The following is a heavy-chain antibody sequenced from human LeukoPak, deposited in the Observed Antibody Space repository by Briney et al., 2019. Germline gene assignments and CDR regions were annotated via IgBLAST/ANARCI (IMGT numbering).Heavy chain of an antibody. CDR1: GGSISGYY. CDR3: ARGGNCSGGSCYSDRGWFDP. J-gene: IGHJ5*02. CDR2: IYYSGST. Sequence: PSETLSLTCTVSGGSISGYYWSWIRQPPGKGLEWIGYIYYSGSTNYNPSLKSRVTISVDTSKNQFSLKLSSVTAADTAVYYCARGGNCSGGSCYSDRGWFDPWGQGTLVTVSS. V-gene: IGHV4-59*01. D-gene: IGHD2-15*01.